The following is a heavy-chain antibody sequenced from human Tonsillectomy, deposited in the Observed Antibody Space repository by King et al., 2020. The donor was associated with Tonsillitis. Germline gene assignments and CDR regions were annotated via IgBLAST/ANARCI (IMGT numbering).Heavy chain of an antibody. J-gene: IGHJ3*02. CDR1: GGSITSSSYY. V-gene: IGHV4-39*01. Sequence: QLQESGPGLVKPAETLSLTCTVSGGSITSSSYYWGWIRQPPGKGLEWIGSIYYSGITFYKPSLKSRVTMSLDTSKDHFSLRLSSVTAADTAMYYCARHSPEATSDAFDIWGQGTVVTVSS. CDR3: ARHSPEATSDAFDI. CDR2: IYYSGIT.